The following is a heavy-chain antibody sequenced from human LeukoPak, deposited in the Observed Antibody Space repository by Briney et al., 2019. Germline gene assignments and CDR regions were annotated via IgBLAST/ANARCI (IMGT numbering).Heavy chain of an antibody. CDR1: GGSFSGYY. D-gene: IGHD2-21*02. Sequence: SETLSLTCAVSGGSFSGYYWSWIRQPPGKGLEWVGEINHSGSTNYNPSLKSRVTISVDTSKNQFSLKLSSVTAADTAVYYCARVAYCGGDCDYYFYMDVWGKGTTVTISS. CDR2: INHSGST. V-gene: IGHV4-34*01. J-gene: IGHJ6*03. CDR3: ARVAYCGGDCDYYFYMDV.